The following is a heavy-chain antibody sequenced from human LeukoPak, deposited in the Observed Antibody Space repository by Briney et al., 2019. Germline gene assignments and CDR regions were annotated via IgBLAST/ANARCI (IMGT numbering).Heavy chain of an antibody. Sequence: GGSLRLSCAASGFTVSNYYMSWVRQAPGKGLEWVSVIYIGGSTYYADSVKGRFGISRDNSKNTLYLQMNSLRAEDTAVYYCAKTSYHDFWSAPGSHHYLDVWGTGTTVTVSS. D-gene: IGHD3-3*01. CDR2: IYIGGST. CDR1: GFTVSNYY. CDR3: AKTSYHDFWSAPGSHHYLDV. J-gene: IGHJ6*03. V-gene: IGHV3-53*01.